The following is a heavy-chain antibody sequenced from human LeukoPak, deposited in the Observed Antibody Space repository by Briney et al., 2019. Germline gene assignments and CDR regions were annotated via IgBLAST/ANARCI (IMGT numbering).Heavy chain of an antibody. CDR1: GFTFSSYW. CDR2: IKQDGSEK. V-gene: IGHV3-7*01. Sequence: AGGSLRLSCAASGFTFSSYWMSWVRQAPGKGLEWVANIKQDGSEKYYVDSVKGRFTISRDNAKNSLYLQMNSLRAEDTAVYYCASSIAAAGDYYYYYYMDVWGKGTTVTVSS. D-gene: IGHD6-13*01. CDR3: ASSIAAAGDYYYYYYMDV. J-gene: IGHJ6*03.